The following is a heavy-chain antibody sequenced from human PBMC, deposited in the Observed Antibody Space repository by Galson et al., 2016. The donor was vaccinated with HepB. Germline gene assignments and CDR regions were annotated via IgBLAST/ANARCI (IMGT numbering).Heavy chain of an antibody. D-gene: IGHD5-12*01. CDR2: IKEDGSEK. Sequence: SLRLSCAASGFTFSTYCMSWVRQAPGKGLEWVATIKEDGSEKYYVDSAKGRFTISRDNAKISLYLQMNSLRAEDTAVYYCARGGGTFAYWGQGTLVPVSS. CDR3: ARGGGTFAY. V-gene: IGHV3-7*03. CDR1: GFTFSTYC. J-gene: IGHJ4*02.